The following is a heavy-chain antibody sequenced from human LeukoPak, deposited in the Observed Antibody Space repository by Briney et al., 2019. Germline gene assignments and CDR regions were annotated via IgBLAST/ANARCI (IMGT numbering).Heavy chain of an antibody. Sequence: GGSLRLSCAASGFSFRSYTMNWVRQPPGKGLEWVSNIGTSSTTIYYADSVKGRFTISRDNAKNSLYLQMNSLRADDTAVYYCARVGYSYTFDYWGQGTLVTVSS. D-gene: IGHD5-18*01. CDR3: ARVGYSYTFDY. CDR1: GFSFRSYT. J-gene: IGHJ4*02. CDR2: IGTSSTTI. V-gene: IGHV3-48*01.